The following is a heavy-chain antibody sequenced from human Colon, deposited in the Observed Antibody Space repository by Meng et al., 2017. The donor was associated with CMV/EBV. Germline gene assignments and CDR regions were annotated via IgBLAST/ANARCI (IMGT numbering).Heavy chain of an antibody. CDR3: ARDGKQLGFDY. CDR1: GFTFGDFH. D-gene: IGHD6-6*01. J-gene: IGHJ4*02. Sequence: GESLKISCAASGFTFGDFHMNWIRQAPGKGLEWVSYIGTRVTTIYYADSVKGRFTISRDNAKNSLYLQMNSLRAEDTAVYYCARDGKQLGFDYWGQGTLVTVSS. CDR2: IGTRVTTI. V-gene: IGHV3-11*04.